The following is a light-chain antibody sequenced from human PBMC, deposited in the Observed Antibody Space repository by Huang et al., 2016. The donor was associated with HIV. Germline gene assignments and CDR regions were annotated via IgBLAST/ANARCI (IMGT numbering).Light chain of an antibody. J-gene: IGKJ1*01. V-gene: IGKV3-15*01. CDR3: QQYNNWPRT. CDR2: GAS. CDR1: QSVNSY. Sequence: EIVMTQSPATLSVSPGERATLSCRASQSVNSYLAWYQQKPGQAPRLLIYGASTRDTGLPDRFSGSGSGTEFTLTISSLQSEDFAVYYCQQYNNWPRTFGQGTKVEIK.